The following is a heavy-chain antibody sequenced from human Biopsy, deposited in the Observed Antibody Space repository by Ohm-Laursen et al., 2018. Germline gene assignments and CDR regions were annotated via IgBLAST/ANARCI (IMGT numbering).Heavy chain of an antibody. J-gene: IGHJ4*02. CDR3: ARDGAGSYHDY. D-gene: IGHD3-10*01. CDR2: ISNDGSIR. V-gene: IGHV3-30*03. CDR1: GFTFSSYA. Sequence: SLRLSCTASGFTFSSYAIHWVRQAPGKGLEWVSLISNDGSIRYYGDFVKGRFTISRDSGKNTVYLQMNSLTVEDTAVYYCARDGAGSYHDYWGQGTLVTVSS.